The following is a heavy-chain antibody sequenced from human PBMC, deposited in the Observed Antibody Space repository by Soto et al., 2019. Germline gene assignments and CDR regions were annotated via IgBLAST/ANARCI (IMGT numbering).Heavy chain of an antibody. D-gene: IGHD3-22*01. Sequence: QVQLQESGPGLVKPSQTLSLTCTVSGGSISSGGYYWSWIRQHPGKGLEWIGYIYYSGSTYYNPSLKSRVTISVDTSKNQFSLKLSSVTAADTDVYYCARSYDSSGHPWFDPWGQGTLVTVSS. J-gene: IGHJ5*02. CDR2: IYYSGST. CDR3: ARSYDSSGHPWFDP. CDR1: GGSISSGGYY. V-gene: IGHV4-31*03.